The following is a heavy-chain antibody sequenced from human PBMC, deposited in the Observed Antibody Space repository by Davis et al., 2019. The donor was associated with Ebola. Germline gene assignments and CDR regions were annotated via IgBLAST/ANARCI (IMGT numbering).Heavy chain of an antibody. Sequence: PGGSLRLSCAASGFTFSNYGMHWVRQAPGKGLEWVSGISWNSGSIGYADSVKGRFTISRDNAKNSLYLQMNSLRAEDTALYYCAKDISSYGDYKDFYYYYGMDVWGKGTTVTVSS. V-gene: IGHV3-9*01. CDR2: ISWNSGSI. D-gene: IGHD4-17*01. J-gene: IGHJ6*04. CDR3: AKDISSYGDYKDFYYYYGMDV. CDR1: GFTFSNYG.